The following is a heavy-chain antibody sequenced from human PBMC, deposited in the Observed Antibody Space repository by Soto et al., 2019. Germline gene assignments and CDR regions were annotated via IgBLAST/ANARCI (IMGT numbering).Heavy chain of an antibody. CDR1: GFTFSSYG. Sequence: ESGGGVVQPGRSLRLSCAASGFTFSSYGMHWVRQAPGKGLEWVAVISYDGSNKYYADSVKGRFTISRDNSKNTLYLQMNSLRAEDTAVYYCAKDLNWNYGDYWGQGTLVTVSS. CDR3: AKDLNWNYGDY. J-gene: IGHJ4*02. CDR2: ISYDGSNK. D-gene: IGHD1-20*01. V-gene: IGHV3-30*18.